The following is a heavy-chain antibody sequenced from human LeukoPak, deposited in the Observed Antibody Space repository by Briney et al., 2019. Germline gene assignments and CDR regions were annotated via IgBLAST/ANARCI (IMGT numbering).Heavy chain of an antibody. V-gene: IGHV3-74*01. J-gene: IGHJ1*01. CDR3: TGAPSEVGGYYPEYFRH. D-gene: IGHD3-22*01. CDR2: IKSDGKT. CDR1: GFTFRGDW. Sequence: PGGSLRLSCEASGFTFRGDWMRWGRHRPGAGRGWVSRIKSDGKTNYANSVKGRFTISRDNAKHTVPLQMKSLRTEVTGVHYCTGAPSEVGGYYPEYFRHCGQGTLVSVSP.